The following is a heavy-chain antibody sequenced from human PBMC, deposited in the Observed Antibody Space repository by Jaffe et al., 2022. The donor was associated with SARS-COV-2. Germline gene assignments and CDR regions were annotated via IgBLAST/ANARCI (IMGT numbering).Heavy chain of an antibody. V-gene: IGHV3-23*01. Sequence: EVQLLESGGGLVQPGGSLRLSCAASGFTFSSYAMSWVRQAPGKGLEWVSAISGSGGSTYYADSVKGRFTISRDNSKNTLYLQMNSLRAEDTAVYYCAKVFSPSRDDILTGYYMNYYGMDVWGQGTTVTVSS. CDR1: GFTFSSYA. D-gene: IGHD3-9*01. J-gene: IGHJ6*02. CDR2: ISGSGGST. CDR3: AKVFSPSRDDILTGYYMNYYGMDV.